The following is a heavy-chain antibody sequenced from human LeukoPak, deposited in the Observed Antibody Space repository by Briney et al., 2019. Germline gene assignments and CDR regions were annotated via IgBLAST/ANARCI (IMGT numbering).Heavy chain of an antibody. CDR2: IYYSGST. Sequence: SETLSLTCTVSGGSMISGGPYWSWLRQHPGRGLEWIGYIYYSGSTYYNPSLKSRVTISVDTSKNQFSLKLSSVTAADTAVYYCARISVRGVIGYWGQGTLVTVSS. CDR3: ARISVRGVIGY. D-gene: IGHD3-10*01. V-gene: IGHV4-31*03. CDR1: GGSMISGGPY. J-gene: IGHJ4*02.